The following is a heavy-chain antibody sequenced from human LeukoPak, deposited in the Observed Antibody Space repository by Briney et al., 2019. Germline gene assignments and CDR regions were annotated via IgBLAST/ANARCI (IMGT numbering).Heavy chain of an antibody. CDR1: GFTFSHYA. V-gene: IGHV3-30*03. CDR3: ARGPPTSRSGVRFDY. D-gene: IGHD5-12*01. CDR2: ISYSGNNY. Sequence: GGSPTLSCAVSGFTFSHYAMQWVRQAPGEGLQWVAFISYSGNNYYYADSVKGRFIISRDDSKNTLYVEMNSLRLDDTAIYYCARGPPTSRSGVRFDYWGQGSLVTVSP. J-gene: IGHJ4*02.